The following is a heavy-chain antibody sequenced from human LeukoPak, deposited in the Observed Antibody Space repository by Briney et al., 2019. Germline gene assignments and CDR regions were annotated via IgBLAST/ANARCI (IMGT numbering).Heavy chain of an antibody. CDR1: GGTFSSYA. CDR2: IIPIFGIA. D-gene: IGHD5-12*01. V-gene: IGHV1-69*04. CDR3: ARDPGYDSVYYYYGMDV. J-gene: IGHJ6*02. Sequence: SVKVSCKASGGTFSSYAISWVRQAPGQGLEWMGRIIPIFGIANYAQKFQGRVTITADKSTSTAYMELSGLRSEDTAVYYCARDPGYDSVYYYYGMDVWGQGTTVTVSS.